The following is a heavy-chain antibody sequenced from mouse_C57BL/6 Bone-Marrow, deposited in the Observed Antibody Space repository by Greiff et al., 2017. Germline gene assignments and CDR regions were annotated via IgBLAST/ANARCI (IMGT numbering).Heavy chain of an antibody. CDR2: IDPETGGA. J-gene: IGHJ3*01. V-gene: IGHV1-15*01. Sequence: QVQLKQSGAELVRPGASVTLSCKASGYTFTDYEMHWVKQTPVHGLEWIGAIDPETGGAAYNQKFKGKAILTADKSSSTAYMELRRLTSEDSAVYYCTRGDYGSSPWFAYWGQGTLVTVSA. CDR1: GYTFTDYE. CDR3: TRGDYGSSPWFAY. D-gene: IGHD1-1*01.